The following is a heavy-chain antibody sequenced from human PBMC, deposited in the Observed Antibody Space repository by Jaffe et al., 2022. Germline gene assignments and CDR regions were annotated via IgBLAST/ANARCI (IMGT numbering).Heavy chain of an antibody. D-gene: IGHD2-15*01. V-gene: IGHV1-69*01. Sequence: QVQLVQSGAEVKKPGSSVKVSCKASGGTFSSYAISWVRQAPGQGLEWMGGIIPIFGTANYAQKFQGRVTITADESTSTAYMELSSLRSEDTAVYYCARGERYCSGGSCYWFDPWGQGTLVTVSS. J-gene: IGHJ5*02. CDR2: IIPIFGTA. CDR3: ARGERYCSGGSCYWFDP. CDR1: GGTFSSYA.